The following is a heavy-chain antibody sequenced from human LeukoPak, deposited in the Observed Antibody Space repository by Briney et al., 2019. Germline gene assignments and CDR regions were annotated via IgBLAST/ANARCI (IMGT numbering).Heavy chain of an antibody. D-gene: IGHD3-22*01. CDR2: INPNSGGT. V-gene: IGHV1-2*02. CDR3: ARELTYYYDSSGYSDGY. J-gene: IGHJ4*02. Sequence: APVKVSCKASGYTFTGYYMHWVRQAPGQGLEWMGWINPNSGGTNYAQKFQGRVTMTRDTSISTAYMELSRLRSDDTAVYYCARELTYYYDSSGYSDGYWGQGTLVTVSS. CDR1: GYTFTGYY.